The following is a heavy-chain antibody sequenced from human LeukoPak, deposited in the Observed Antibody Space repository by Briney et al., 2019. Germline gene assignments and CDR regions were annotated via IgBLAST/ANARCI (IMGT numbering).Heavy chain of an antibody. CDR1: GFTFSSYG. D-gene: IGHD3-10*01. CDR3: AKDRARITMVRGVIFDY. V-gene: IGHV3-23*01. Sequence: RGSLRLSCAASGFTFSSYGMSWVRQAPGKGLEWVSAISGSGGSTYYADSVKGRFTISRDNSKNTLYLQMNSLRAEDTAVYYCAKDRARITMVRGVIFDYWGQGTLVTVSS. CDR2: ISGSGGST. J-gene: IGHJ4*02.